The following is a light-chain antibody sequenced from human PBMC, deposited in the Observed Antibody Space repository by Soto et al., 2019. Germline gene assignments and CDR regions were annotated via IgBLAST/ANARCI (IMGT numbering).Light chain of an antibody. CDR2: EGS. V-gene: IGLV2-23*01. CDR1: SSDVGSYNL. J-gene: IGLJ1*01. CDR3: CLYAGSSSYV. Sequence: SVLTQPASVSGSPGQSITISCTGTSSDVGSYNLVSWYQQHPGKAPKLMIYEGSKRPSGVSNRFSGSKSGNTASLTISGLQAEDEADYYCCLYAGSSSYVFGTGTKATVL.